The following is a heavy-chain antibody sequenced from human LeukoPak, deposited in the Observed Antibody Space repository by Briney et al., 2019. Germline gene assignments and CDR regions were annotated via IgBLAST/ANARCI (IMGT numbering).Heavy chain of an antibody. V-gene: IGHV1-46*01. CDR1: GYSFTSYF. D-gene: IGHD6-19*01. CDR2: INPSAGGI. CDR3: ARWPYSSGWYVDY. Sequence: ASVKVSCKASGYSFTSYFMHWVRQAPGQGLEWMGIINPSAGGIDYAQKFPGRITMTRDTSTSTVYMELRGLRSEDTAVYYCARWPYSSGWYVDYWGQGTLVTVSS. J-gene: IGHJ4*02.